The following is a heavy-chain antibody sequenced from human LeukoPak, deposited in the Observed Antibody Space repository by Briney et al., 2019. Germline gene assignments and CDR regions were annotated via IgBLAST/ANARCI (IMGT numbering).Heavy chain of an antibody. Sequence: ASVKVSCQASGYTFTSYDIHWVRQATGQGLEWMGWMNPNSGNTGYAQKFQGRVTITRNTSISAAYMELSSLRSEDTAVYYCARGQVPAAPMLYYYYMDVWGKGTTVTVSS. CDR3: ARGQVPAAPMLYYYYMDV. V-gene: IGHV1-8*03. J-gene: IGHJ6*03. D-gene: IGHD2-2*01. CDR1: GYTFTSYD. CDR2: MNPNSGNT.